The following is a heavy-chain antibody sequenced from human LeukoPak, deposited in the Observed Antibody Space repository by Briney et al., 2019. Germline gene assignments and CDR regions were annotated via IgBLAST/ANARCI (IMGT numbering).Heavy chain of an antibody. CDR1: GYSFTSYW. CDR2: IYPGDSDT. Sequence: GESLKIYCKGSGYSFTSYWIGWVRQMPGKGLEWMGIIYPGDSDTRYSPSFQGQVTISADKSISTAYLQWSSLKASDTAMYYCARCPITGTTSGAFDIWGQGTMVTVSS. D-gene: IGHD1-7*01. J-gene: IGHJ3*02. V-gene: IGHV5-51*01. CDR3: ARCPITGTTSGAFDI.